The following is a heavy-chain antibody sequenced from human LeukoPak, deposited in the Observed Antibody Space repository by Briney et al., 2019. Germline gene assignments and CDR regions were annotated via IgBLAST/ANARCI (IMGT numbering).Heavy chain of an antibody. J-gene: IGHJ4*02. CDR3: ARDRLGGSYSGFDY. D-gene: IGHD1-26*01. V-gene: IGHV1-69*13. Sequence: SVKVSCKASGYTFTNYGISWVRQAPGQGLEWMGGIIPIFGTANYAQKFQGRVTITADESTSTAYMELSSLRSEDTAVYYCARDRLGGSYSGFDYWGQGTLVTVSS. CDR1: GYTFTNYG. CDR2: IIPIFGTA.